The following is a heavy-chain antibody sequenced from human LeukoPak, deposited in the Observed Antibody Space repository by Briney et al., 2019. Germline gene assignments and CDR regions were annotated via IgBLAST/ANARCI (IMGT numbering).Heavy chain of an antibody. CDR3: ARERGQYSGSYFFGY. CDR1: GYTFTVYY. CDR2: INPNSGGT. Sequence: ASVKVSCKASGYTFTVYYMHWVRQAPGQGLEWMGWINPNSGGTNYAQKFQGRVTMTRDTSISTAYMELSRLRSDDTAVYYCARERGQYSGSYFFGYWGQGTLVTVSS. V-gene: IGHV1-2*02. D-gene: IGHD1-26*01. J-gene: IGHJ4*02.